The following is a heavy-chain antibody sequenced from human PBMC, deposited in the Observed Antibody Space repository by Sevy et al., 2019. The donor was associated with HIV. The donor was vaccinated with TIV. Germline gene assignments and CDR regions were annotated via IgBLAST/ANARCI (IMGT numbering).Heavy chain of an antibody. J-gene: IGHJ6*02. Sequence: SETLSLTCTVSGGSISSGGYYWSWIRQHPGKGLEWIGYIYYSGSTYYNPSLKSRVTISVDTSKNQFSLKLSSVTAADTAVYYCARDPTYYYGSGSYYAYYGMDVWGQGTTVTASS. CDR1: GGSISSGGYY. CDR2: IYYSGST. CDR3: ARDPTYYYGSGSYYAYYGMDV. D-gene: IGHD3-10*01. V-gene: IGHV4-31*03.